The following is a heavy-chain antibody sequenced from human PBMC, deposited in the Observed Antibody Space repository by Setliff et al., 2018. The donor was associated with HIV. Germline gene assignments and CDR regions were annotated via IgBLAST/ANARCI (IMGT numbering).Heavy chain of an antibody. D-gene: IGHD3-10*01. CDR3: ASKGDYYTSKTLDS. CDR1: GGTFSNYG. CDR2: IIPIFGSA. V-gene: IGHV1-69*13. Sequence: ASVKVSCKASGGTFSNYGFAWVRQAPGQGLEWMGGIIPIFGSADYAQKFQGRVTISADASTSTVYLELSSLKSDDTAMYYCASKGDYYTSKTLDSWGQGTLVTVSS. J-gene: IGHJ4*02.